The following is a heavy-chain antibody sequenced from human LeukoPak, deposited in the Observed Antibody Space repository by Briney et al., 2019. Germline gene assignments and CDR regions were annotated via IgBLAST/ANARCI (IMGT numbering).Heavy chain of an antibody. CDR2: IYYSGST. V-gene: IGHV4-59*08. D-gene: IGHD5/OR15-5a*01. CDR3: ARPLYVDWYFDL. Sequence: SETLSLTCTVSGGSISSYYWSWIRQPPGKGLEWIGYIYYSGSTNYNPSLKSRVTISVDTSKNQFSLKLSSVTAADTAVYFCARPLYVDWYFDLWGRGTLVTVSS. J-gene: IGHJ2*01. CDR1: GGSISSYY.